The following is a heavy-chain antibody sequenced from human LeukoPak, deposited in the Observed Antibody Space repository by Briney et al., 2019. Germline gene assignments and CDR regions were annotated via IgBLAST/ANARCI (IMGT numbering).Heavy chain of an antibody. V-gene: IGHV1-18*01. CDR2: ISAYNGNT. CDR3: AREMYYYDSSGYYVQTPDY. Sequence: ASVKVSCKASGYAFTSYGISWVRQASGRGLEWMGWISAYNGNTNYAQKLQGRVTMTTDTSTSTAYMELRSLRSDDTAVYYCAREMYYYDSSGYYVQTPDYWGQGTLVTVSS. D-gene: IGHD3-22*01. CDR1: GYAFTSYG. J-gene: IGHJ4*02.